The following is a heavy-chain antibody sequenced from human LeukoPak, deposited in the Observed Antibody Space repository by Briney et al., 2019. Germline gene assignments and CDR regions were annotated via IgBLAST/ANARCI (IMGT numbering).Heavy chain of an antibody. J-gene: IGHJ4*02. Sequence: GGSLRLSCAVSGFTFSSYSMNWVRQAPGKGLEWVSSISSGSSYIYYADSVKGRFTISRDNAKNSLYLQMNSLRDEDTAVYYCARAYCGGGFCYSGFDFWGQGTLVTVSS. D-gene: IGHD2-15*01. V-gene: IGHV3-21*01. CDR3: ARAYCGGGFCYSGFDF. CDR2: ISSGSSYI. CDR1: GFTFSSYS.